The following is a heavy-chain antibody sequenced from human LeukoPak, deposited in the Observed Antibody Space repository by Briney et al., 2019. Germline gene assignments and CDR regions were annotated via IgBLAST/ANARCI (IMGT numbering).Heavy chain of an antibody. Sequence: GGSLRLSCAASGFTVSSNYMSWVRQAPGKGLECVSIIYSGDSTFYADSVKGRFTISRDNSKNTLYLQMNSLRAEDTAVYYCARHFRTYDSSGYFDQWGQGTLVTVSS. CDR1: GFTVSSNY. J-gene: IGHJ5*02. CDR2: IYSGDST. V-gene: IGHV3-53*01. D-gene: IGHD3-22*01. CDR3: ARHFRTYDSSGYFDQ.